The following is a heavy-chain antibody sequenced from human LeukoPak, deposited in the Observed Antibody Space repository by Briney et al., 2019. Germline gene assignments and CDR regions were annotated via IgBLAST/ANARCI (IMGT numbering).Heavy chain of an antibody. CDR3: ARGWELLYWYGMDV. CDR1: GLTFSSYG. CDR2: IWYDGSNK. J-gene: IGHJ6*02. Sequence: GGSLRLSCAASGLTFSSYGMHWVRQAPGKGLEWVAVIWYDGSNKYYADSVKGRFTISRDNSKNTLYLQMNSLRAEDTAVYYCARGWELLYWYGMDVWGQGTTVTVSS. V-gene: IGHV3-33*01. D-gene: IGHD1-26*01.